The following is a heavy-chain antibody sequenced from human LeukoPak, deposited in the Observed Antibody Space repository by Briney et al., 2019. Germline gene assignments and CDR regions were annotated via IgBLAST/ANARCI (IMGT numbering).Heavy chain of an antibody. D-gene: IGHD2-15*01. Sequence: PSETLSLTCTVSGGSISSRSYYWGWIRQPPGKGLEWIGSIYYSGSTYYNPSLKGRVTISADTSKNQFSLKLSSVTAADTAVFYCASVGVERATLDYWGQGTLVTVSS. V-gene: IGHV4-39*01. CDR2: IYYSGST. J-gene: IGHJ4*02. CDR1: GGSISSRSYY. CDR3: ASVGVERATLDY.